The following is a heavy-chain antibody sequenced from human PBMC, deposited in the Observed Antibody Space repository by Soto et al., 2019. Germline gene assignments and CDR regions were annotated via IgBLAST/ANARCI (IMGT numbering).Heavy chain of an antibody. CDR2: IWDDGSNK. CDR1: GFTFSNYG. Sequence: QVQLVESGGGVVQPGRSLRLSCAASGFTFSNYGMHWVRQSPGKGLEWVALIWDDGSNKYYADSVKGRFTISRDNPKNTLYLQMNSLRAEDTAVYYCARDWEGGANDPWGQGTLVTVSS. D-gene: IGHD3-16*01. J-gene: IGHJ5*02. CDR3: ARDWEGGANDP. V-gene: IGHV3-33*01.